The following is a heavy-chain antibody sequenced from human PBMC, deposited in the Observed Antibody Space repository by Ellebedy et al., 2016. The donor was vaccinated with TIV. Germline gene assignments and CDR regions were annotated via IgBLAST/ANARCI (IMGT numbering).Heavy chain of an antibody. V-gene: IGHV4-39*07. CDR3: ARDEYYYDSSGHPSSNWFDP. CDR1: GGSISSSSYY. J-gene: IGHJ5*02. D-gene: IGHD3-22*01. CDR2: IYYSGST. Sequence: SETLSLTXTVSGGSISSSSYYWGWIRQPPGKGLEWIGSIYYSGSTYYNPSLKSRVTISVDTSKNQFSLKLSSVTAADTAVYYCARDEYYYDSSGHPSSNWFDPWGQGTLVTVSS.